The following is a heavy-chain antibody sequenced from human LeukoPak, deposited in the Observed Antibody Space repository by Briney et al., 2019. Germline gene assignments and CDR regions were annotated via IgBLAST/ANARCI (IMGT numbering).Heavy chain of an antibody. D-gene: IGHD3-10*01. Sequence: GGSLRLSRAASGFTFSSYDMHWVRQATGKGLEWVSAIGTAGDTYYPGSVKGRFTISRENAKNSLYLQMNSLRAGDTAVYYCARDLHGSGEFDYWGQGTLVTVSS. CDR3: ARDLHGSGEFDY. CDR2: IGTAGDT. J-gene: IGHJ4*02. V-gene: IGHV3-13*01. CDR1: GFTFSSYD.